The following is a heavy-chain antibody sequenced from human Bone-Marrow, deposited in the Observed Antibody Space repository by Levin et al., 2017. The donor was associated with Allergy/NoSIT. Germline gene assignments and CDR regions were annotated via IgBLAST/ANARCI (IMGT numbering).Heavy chain of an antibody. D-gene: IGHD2-8*01. V-gene: IGHV4-59*08. Sequence: SETLSLTCSVSGGSVSSDYWTWVRQPPGKRLELIGYSHYSGTANYNPSLKSRVSISVDTSKNQFSLKLNSVTAADTAVYHCARRFCAYGLCYLDYWGQGTLVTVSS. CDR3: ARRFCAYGLCYLDY. CDR1: GGSVSSDY. CDR2: SHYSGTA. J-gene: IGHJ4*02.